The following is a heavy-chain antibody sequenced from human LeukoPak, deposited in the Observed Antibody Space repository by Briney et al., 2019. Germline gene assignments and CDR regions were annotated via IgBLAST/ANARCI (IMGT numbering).Heavy chain of an antibody. V-gene: IGHV4-61*05. J-gene: IGHJ4*02. D-gene: IGHD5-18*01. CDR3: ARHAGGYSYET. Sequence: SETLSLTCTVSGGSISSSSYYWGWIRQPPGKGLEWIGYIYYGGTTNYNPSLKSRVTILIDTSKNQFPLRLSSVTAADTAVYYCARHAGGYSYETWGQGTLVTVSS. CDR2: IYYGGTT. CDR1: GGSISSSSYY.